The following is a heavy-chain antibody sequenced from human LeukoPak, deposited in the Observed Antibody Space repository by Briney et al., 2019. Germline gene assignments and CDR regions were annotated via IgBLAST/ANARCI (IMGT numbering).Heavy chain of an antibody. Sequence: ASVKVSCKASGYTFTMYGITWVRQAPGQGLEWMGWISAYNDNTNYAQNLQDRVTMTTDASASTVYMELRSLGSDDTAVYYCARSSGGWYVNYWGQGTLVTVSS. CDR1: GYTFTMYG. CDR3: ARSSGGWYVNY. D-gene: IGHD6-19*01. J-gene: IGHJ4*02. V-gene: IGHV1-18*01. CDR2: ISAYNDNT.